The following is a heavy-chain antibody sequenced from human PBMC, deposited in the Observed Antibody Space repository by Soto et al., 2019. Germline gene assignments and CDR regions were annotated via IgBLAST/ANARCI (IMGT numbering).Heavy chain of an antibody. J-gene: IGHJ5*02. CDR3: ARAQTYYYDSSGYYAWFDP. CDR2: INPSGGST. D-gene: IGHD3-22*01. V-gene: IGHV1-46*01. CDR1: GYTFTSYY. Sequence: ASVKVSCKASGYTFTSYYMHWVRQAPGQGLEWMGIINPSGGSTSYAQKFQGRVTMTRDTSTSTVYMELSSLRSEDTAVYYCARAQTYYYDSSGYYAWFDPWGQGTLVTVSS.